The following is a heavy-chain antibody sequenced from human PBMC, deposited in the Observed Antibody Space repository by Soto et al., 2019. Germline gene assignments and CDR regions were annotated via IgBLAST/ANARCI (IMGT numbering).Heavy chain of an antibody. D-gene: IGHD4-17*01. CDR2: IYSGGST. CDR1: GFTVSSNY. Sequence: EVQLEESGGGLVQPGGSLRLSCAASGFTVSSNYMSWVRQAPGKGLEWVSVIYSGGSTYYTDSVKGRFTISRDNSKNTRYLQMNSLRAEDTAVYYCGRERLTVTGGGDFDYWGQGTLVTVSS. V-gene: IGHV3-66*01. J-gene: IGHJ4*02. CDR3: GRERLTVTGGGDFDY.